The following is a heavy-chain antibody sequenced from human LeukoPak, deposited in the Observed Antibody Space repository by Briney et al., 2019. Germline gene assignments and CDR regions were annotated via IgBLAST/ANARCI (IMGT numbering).Heavy chain of an antibody. J-gene: IGHJ5*02. Sequence: SETLSLTCTVSGGSISSGDYYWSWIRQPPGKGLEWIGYIYYSGSTYYNPSLKSRVTISVDTSKNQFSLKLSSVAAADTAVYYCALRPHSSNWNGWFDPWGQGTLVTVSS. V-gene: IGHV4-30-4*01. D-gene: IGHD1-1*01. CDR3: ALRPHSSNWNGWFDP. CDR2: IYYSGST. CDR1: GGSISSGDYY.